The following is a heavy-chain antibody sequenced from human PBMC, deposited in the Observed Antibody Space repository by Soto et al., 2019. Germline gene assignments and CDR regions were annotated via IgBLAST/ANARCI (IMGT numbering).Heavy chain of an antibody. CDR2: MNPNSGNT. Sequence: ASVKVSCKASGYTFTSYDINWVRQATGQGLEWMGWMNPNSGNTGYAQKFQGRVTMTRNTSISTAYMELSSLRSADTAVYYCATSQGAITFGGVIAPVAFDIWGQGTMVTVSS. J-gene: IGHJ3*02. V-gene: IGHV1-8*01. CDR1: GYTFTSYD. D-gene: IGHD3-16*02. CDR3: ATSQGAITFGGVIAPVAFDI.